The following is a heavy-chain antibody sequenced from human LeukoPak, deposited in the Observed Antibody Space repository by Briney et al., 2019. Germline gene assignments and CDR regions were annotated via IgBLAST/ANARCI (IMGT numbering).Heavy chain of an antibody. Sequence: GGSLRLSCAASGFTFSSYAMNWVRQAPGKGLEWVSVISGSGGSTDYADSVKGRFTISRDNSKNTLYLQMNSLRAEDTAVYYCVKDRSGGYRVFDHWGQGTQVTVSS. V-gene: IGHV3-23*01. D-gene: IGHD6-19*01. CDR1: GFTFSSYA. CDR3: VKDRSGGYRVFDH. J-gene: IGHJ4*02. CDR2: ISGSGGST.